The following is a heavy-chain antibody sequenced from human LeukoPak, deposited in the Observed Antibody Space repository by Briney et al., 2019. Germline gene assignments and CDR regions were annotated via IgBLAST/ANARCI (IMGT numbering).Heavy chain of an antibody. J-gene: IGHJ4*02. V-gene: IGHV4-39*01. CDR1: GGSISSRSYY. CDR2: IYYNGRT. D-gene: IGHD1-26*01. CDR3: ARSVGWELPPD. Sequence: SSETLSLTCTVSGGSISSRSYYWDWVRQPPGKGLEWIGSIYYNGRTYNNPSLKSRFTISIDTSKNQFSLKLRSVTAADTAVYYCARSVGWELPPDWGQGTLVTVSS.